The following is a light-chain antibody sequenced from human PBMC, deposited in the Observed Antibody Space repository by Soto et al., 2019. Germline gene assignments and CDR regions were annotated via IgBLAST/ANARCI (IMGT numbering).Light chain of an antibody. Sequence: QSALTQPASVSGSPGQSITISCTGTSSDVGGYNYVSWYQQHPGKAPKLMIYDVSNRPSGVSNRFSGSKSGNTASLTISGLQAEDEADHYCSSYTSSSTRWLFGGGTKVTVL. V-gene: IGLV2-14*01. CDR3: SSYTSSSTRWL. J-gene: IGLJ3*02. CDR1: SSDVGGYNY. CDR2: DVS.